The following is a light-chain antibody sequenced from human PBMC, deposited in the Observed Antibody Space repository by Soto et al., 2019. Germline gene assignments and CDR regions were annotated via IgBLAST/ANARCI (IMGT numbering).Light chain of an antibody. CDR3: QQSYITPDS. Sequence: DIQMTQSPSSLSASVGDRVTITCRASQTIRTYLNWYQQKPGKAPNLLMYAASNLQTGVPSRFSGSGSGTDFTLTISSLQPEDFATYFCQQSYITPDSFGQGTKLEIK. CDR2: AAS. V-gene: IGKV1-39*01. CDR1: QTIRTY. J-gene: IGKJ2*01.